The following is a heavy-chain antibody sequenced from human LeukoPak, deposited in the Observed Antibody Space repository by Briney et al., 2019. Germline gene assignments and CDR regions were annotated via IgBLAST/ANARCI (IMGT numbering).Heavy chain of an antibody. Sequence: GGSLRLSCAASGFTFSSYAMSWVRQAPGKGLEWVSAISGSGGGTYYADSVKGRFAISRDNSKNTPYLQLNSLRAEDTAVYYCASQKESFYDSSGNCWGQGTLVTVSS. CDR3: ASQKESFYDSSGNC. CDR1: GFTFSSYA. CDR2: ISGSGGGT. J-gene: IGHJ4*02. D-gene: IGHD3-22*01. V-gene: IGHV3-23*01.